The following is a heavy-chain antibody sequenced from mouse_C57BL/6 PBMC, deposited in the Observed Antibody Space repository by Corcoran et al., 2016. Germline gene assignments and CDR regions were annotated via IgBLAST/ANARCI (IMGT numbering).Heavy chain of an antibody. Sequence: QVQRQQSGAELVKPGASVKISCKASGYAFSSSWMNWVKQRPGKGLEWIGQIYPGDGDTNYNGKFKGKATLTADKSSSTAYMQLSSLTSEDSAVYFCARSQLGSAMDYWGQGTSVTVSS. CDR2: IYPGDGDT. CDR1: GYAFSSSW. J-gene: IGHJ4*01. CDR3: ARSQLGSAMDY. V-gene: IGHV1-80*01. D-gene: IGHD4-1*02.